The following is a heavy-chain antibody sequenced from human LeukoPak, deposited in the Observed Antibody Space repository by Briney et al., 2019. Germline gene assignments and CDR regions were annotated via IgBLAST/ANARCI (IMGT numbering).Heavy chain of an antibody. D-gene: IGHD5-18*01. CDR3: ARDGTAMVLDY. Sequence: GRSLRLSCAASGFTFSSYGMHWVRQAPGKGLEWVAVIWYDGSNKYYADSVKGRFTISRDNSKDTLYLQMNSLRAEDTAVYYCARDGTAMVLDYWGQGTLVTVSS. V-gene: IGHV3-33*01. CDR2: IWYDGSNK. CDR1: GFTFSSYG. J-gene: IGHJ4*02.